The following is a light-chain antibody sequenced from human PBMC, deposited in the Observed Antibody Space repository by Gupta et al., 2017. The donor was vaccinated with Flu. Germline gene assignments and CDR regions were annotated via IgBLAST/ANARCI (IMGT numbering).Light chain of an antibody. Sequence: PSTRAASGGDRVTITCRASQTIDSWLAWYQKKPGRAPKSLIYKASSLETGVPSRFSGSGSGTEFSLTISSLQPDDFATYYCQQYRSSPWTFGQGTKVEIK. CDR1: QTIDSW. J-gene: IGKJ1*01. V-gene: IGKV1-5*03. CDR2: KAS. CDR3: QQYRSSPWT.